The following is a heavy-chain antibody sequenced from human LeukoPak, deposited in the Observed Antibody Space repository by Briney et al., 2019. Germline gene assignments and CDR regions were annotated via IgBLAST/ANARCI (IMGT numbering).Heavy chain of an antibody. Sequence: PGGSLRLSCAASGFTFSSYGMHWVRQAPGKGLEWVSSISSSSSYIYYADSVKGRFTISRDNAKNSLYLQMNSLRAEDTAVYYCARDPPLQYYYYYGMDVWGQGTTVTVSS. CDR3: ARDPPLQYYYYYGMDV. CDR2: ISSSSSYI. V-gene: IGHV3-21*01. D-gene: IGHD4-11*01. J-gene: IGHJ6*02. CDR1: GFTFSSYG.